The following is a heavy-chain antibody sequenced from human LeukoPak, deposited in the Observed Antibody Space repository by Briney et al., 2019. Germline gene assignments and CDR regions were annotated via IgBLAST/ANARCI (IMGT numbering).Heavy chain of an antibody. CDR1: GFTFSSYG. CDR2: IWYDGSNK. J-gene: IGHJ4*02. V-gene: IGHV3-33*01. Sequence: GGSLRLSCAASGFTFSSYGMHWVRQAPGKGLEWEAVIWYDGSNKYYTDSVKGRFTISRDNSKNTLYLQMSSLRAEDTAVYYCARARPGIAVADYYFDYWGQGTLVTVSS. D-gene: IGHD6-19*01. CDR3: ARARPGIAVADYYFDY.